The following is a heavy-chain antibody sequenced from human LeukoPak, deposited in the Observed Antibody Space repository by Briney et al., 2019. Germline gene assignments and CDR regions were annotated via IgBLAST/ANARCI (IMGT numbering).Heavy chain of an antibody. CDR3: ARDYDFWSGYYPNYYYGMDV. CDR2: INDSGST. CDR1: GGSLSGYY. J-gene: IGHJ6*02. Sequence: SETLSLTCALYGGSLSGYYWSWIRQAPGKGLEWIGEINDSGSTNYNPSLKSRVTMSVDTSKNQFSLKLSSVTAADTAVYYCARDYDFWSGYYPNYYYGMDVWGQGTTVTVSS. D-gene: IGHD3-3*01. V-gene: IGHV4-34*01.